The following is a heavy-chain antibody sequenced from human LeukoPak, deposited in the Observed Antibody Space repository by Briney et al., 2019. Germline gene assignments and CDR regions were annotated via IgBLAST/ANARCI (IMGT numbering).Heavy chain of an antibody. J-gene: IGHJ4*02. CDR3: ARGGWLVY. CDR1: GYTFTDYY. CDR2: INPNSGGT. Sequence: ASVKVSCKASGYTFTDYYMHWVRQAPGQGLEWMGWINPNSGGTNDAQKFQGRVTMTWDTSISTAYMELSRLRSDDTAVYYCARGGWLVYWGQGTLVTVSS. V-gene: IGHV1-2*02. D-gene: IGHD6-19*01.